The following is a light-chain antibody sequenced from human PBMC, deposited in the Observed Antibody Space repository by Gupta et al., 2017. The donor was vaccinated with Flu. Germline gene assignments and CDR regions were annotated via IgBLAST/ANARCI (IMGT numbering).Light chain of an antibody. J-gene: IGKJ4*01. CDR3: QQDGSSPLT. CDR2: GAS. CDR1: QSVSSSY. V-gene: IGKV3-20*01. Sequence: EIVLTQSPGTLSLSPGERVTLSCRASQSVSSSYLAWYQQKPGQAPRLLMYGASNRATGIPDRFSGSGSGTDFTLTISRLEPEDFAVYYCQQDGSSPLTFGGGTKVEIK.